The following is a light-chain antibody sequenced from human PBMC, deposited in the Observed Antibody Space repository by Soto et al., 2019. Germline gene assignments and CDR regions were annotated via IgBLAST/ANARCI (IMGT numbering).Light chain of an antibody. V-gene: IGKV1-39*01. J-gene: IGKJ1*01. CDR2: AAS. Sequence: DIQMTQSPSSLSASVGDRVTITCRASQSISSYLNWYQQKPGKAPKLLIYAASSLQSGGPSRFSGIGSGTDFTLTISSLQPEDFATYYCQQSYSTPRTVGQGTKVDIK. CDR1: QSISSY. CDR3: QQSYSTPRT.